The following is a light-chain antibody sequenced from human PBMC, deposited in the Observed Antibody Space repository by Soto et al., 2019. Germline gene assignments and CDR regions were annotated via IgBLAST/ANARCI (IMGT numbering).Light chain of an antibody. CDR2: STS. CDR3: LLYHSGPYV. J-gene: IGLJ1*01. V-gene: IGLV7-43*01. Sequence: QTVVTREPSLTVSPGGTVTLTCGSSTGAVTSDFHPNWFQQKPGQAPRALIYSTSNKHSWTPARFSGSLLGGKVALTVSGVQPEAEPEYLCLLYHSGPYVFGSGTKLTVL. CDR1: TGAVTSDFH.